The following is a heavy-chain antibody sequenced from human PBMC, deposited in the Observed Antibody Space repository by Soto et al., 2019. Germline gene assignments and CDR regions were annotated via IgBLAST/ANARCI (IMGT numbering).Heavy chain of an antibody. CDR1: GGSISSYY. CDR3: ARDLYGSGVYYYYYYMDV. Sequence: TSETLSLTCTVSGGSISSYYWSWIRQPPGKGLEWIGYIYYSGSTNYNPSLKSRVTISVDTSKNQFSLKLSSVTAADTAVYYCARDLYGSGVYYYYYYMDVWGKGTTVTVS. D-gene: IGHD3-10*01. CDR2: IYYSGST. V-gene: IGHV4-59*01. J-gene: IGHJ6*03.